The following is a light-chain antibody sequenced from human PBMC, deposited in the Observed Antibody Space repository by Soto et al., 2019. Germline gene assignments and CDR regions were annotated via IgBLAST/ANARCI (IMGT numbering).Light chain of an antibody. CDR2: WAS. CDR1: QSVLYSSNNKNY. CDR3: QQYYNTPLT. J-gene: IGKJ4*01. V-gene: IGKV4-1*01. Sequence: DIVMTQSPDSLAVSLVERVTINCKSSQSVLYSSNNKNYLAWYQQKPGQPPKLLIYWASTRESGVPDRFSGSGSGTDFTLTISSLQAEDVAVYYCQQYYNTPLTLGGGTKVDIK.